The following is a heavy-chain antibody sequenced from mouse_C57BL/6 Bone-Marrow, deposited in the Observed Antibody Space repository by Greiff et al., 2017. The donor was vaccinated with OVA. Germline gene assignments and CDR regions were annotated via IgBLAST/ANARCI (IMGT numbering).Heavy chain of an antibody. D-gene: IGHD1-1*01. CDR3: TGIYYYGSSFYYAMDY. Sequence: EVKLVESGGGLVQPGGSMKLSCVASGFTFSNYWMNWVRQSPEKGLEWVAQIRLKSDNYATHSAESVKGRFTISRDDSKSSGYLQMNNLRAEDTGIYYCTGIYYYGSSFYYAMDYWGQGTSVTVSS. J-gene: IGHJ4*01. CDR1: GFTFSNYW. CDR2: IRLKSDNYAT. V-gene: IGHV6-3*01.